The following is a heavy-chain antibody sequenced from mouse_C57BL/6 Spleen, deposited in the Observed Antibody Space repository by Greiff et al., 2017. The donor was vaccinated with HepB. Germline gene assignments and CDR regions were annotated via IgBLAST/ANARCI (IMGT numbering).Heavy chain of an antibody. J-gene: IGHJ2*01. D-gene: IGHD1-1*02. CDR2: ISGGGGNT. Sequence: EVQRVESGGGLVKPGGSLKLSCAASGFTFSSYTMSWVRQTPEKRLEWVATISGGGGNTYYPDSVKGRFTISRANAKNTLYLQMSSLRSEDTALYYCARQDYGLYYFDYWGQGTTLTVSS. CDR3: ARQDYGLYYFDY. CDR1: GFTFSSYT. V-gene: IGHV5-9*01.